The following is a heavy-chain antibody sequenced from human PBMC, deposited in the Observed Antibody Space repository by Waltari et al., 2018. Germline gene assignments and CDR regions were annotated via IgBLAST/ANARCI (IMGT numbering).Heavy chain of an antibody. CDR2: IYHSGST. V-gene: IGHV4-38-2*01. CDR3: ARQTGPFDP. J-gene: IGHJ5*02. CDR1: GYPITSGSS. Sequence: QVQLHESGPGRVQPSETLSLTCAVSGYPITSGSSWGWSRQPPGKGLEWIGSIYHSGSTYYNPSLKSRVTISVDTSKNQFSLKLSSVTAADTAVYYCARQTGPFDPWGQGTLVTVSS. D-gene: IGHD3-10*01.